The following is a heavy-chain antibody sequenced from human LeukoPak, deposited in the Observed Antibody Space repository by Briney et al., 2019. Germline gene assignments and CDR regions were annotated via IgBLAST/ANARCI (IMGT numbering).Heavy chain of an antibody. CDR1: GGSISSSSYY. Sequence: PSETLSLTCTVTGGSISSSSYYWGWIRQPPGKGLEWIGSIYYSGSTYYNPSLKSRVTISVDTSKNQFSLKLSSVTAADTAVYYCARIIVGANDAFDIWGQGTMVTVSS. D-gene: IGHD1-26*01. V-gene: IGHV4-39*07. J-gene: IGHJ3*02. CDR3: ARIIVGANDAFDI. CDR2: IYYSGST.